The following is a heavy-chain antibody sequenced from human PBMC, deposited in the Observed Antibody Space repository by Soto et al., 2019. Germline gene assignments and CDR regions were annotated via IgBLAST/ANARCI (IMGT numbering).Heavy chain of an antibody. CDR1: GFTFSDYD. CDR3: ARARSGWYAAMDF. Sequence: XVSLRLSGLVSGFTFSDYDMHWVRQESGKALEWVGAIGTTGETYSPESMEGRFTISRENVKNSLYLQISSLRAGDTAVYFCARARSGWYAAMDFWGRGTLVTVSS. J-gene: IGHJ4*02. CDR2: IGTTGET. V-gene: IGHV3-13*01. D-gene: IGHD6-13*01.